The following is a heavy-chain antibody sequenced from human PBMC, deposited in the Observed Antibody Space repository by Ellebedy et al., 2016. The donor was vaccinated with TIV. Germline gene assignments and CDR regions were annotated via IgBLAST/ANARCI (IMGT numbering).Heavy chain of an antibody. Sequence: MPSETLSLTCTVSGGSISSSSYYWGWIRQPPGKGLEWIGSIYYSGSTYYNPSLKSRVTISVDTSKNQFSLKLSSVTAADTAVYYCARQRRELWFDYWGQGTLVTVSS. D-gene: IGHD5-18*01. CDR2: IYYSGST. CDR1: GGSISSSSYY. V-gene: IGHV4-39*01. CDR3: ARQRRELWFDY. J-gene: IGHJ4*02.